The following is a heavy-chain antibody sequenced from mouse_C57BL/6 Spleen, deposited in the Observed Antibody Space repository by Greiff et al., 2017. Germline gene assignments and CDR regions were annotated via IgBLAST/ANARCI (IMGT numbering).Heavy chain of an antibody. CDR2: IYPGSGST. V-gene: IGHV1-55*01. CDR3: AREGGNRYGY. CDR1: GYTFTSYW. D-gene: IGHD2-1*01. J-gene: IGHJ2*01. Sequence: VKLQESGAELVKPGASVKMSCKASGYTFTSYWITWVKQRPGQGLEWIGDIYPGSGSTNYNEKFKSKATLTVDTSSSTAYMQLSSLTSEDSAVYYCAREGGNRYGYWGQGTTLTVSS.